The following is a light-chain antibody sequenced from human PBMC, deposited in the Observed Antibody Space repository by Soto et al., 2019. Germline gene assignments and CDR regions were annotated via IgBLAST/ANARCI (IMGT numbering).Light chain of an antibody. CDR2: GAS. Sequence: EIVLTQSPGTLSLSPGYRATLSCXASQSVSTSYLAWYQQKPGQAPRLLIYGASSRATGIPDRFSGSGSGTDFTLTISGLEPEDFAVYYCQQYGNSRGTFGQGTKVDI. CDR1: QSVSTSY. J-gene: IGKJ1*01. V-gene: IGKV3-20*01. CDR3: QQYGNSRGT.